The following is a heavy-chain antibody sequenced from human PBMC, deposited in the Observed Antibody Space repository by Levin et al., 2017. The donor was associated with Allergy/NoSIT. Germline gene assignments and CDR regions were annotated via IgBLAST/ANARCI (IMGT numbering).Heavy chain of an antibody. CDR2: IYYSGST. D-gene: IGHD6-19*01. CDR1: GGSISSSSYY. V-gene: IGHV4-39*01. CDR3: ARFPGMAVGGGDYFDY. J-gene: IGHJ4*02. Sequence: SETLSLTCTVSGGSISSSSYYWGWIRQPPGKGLEWIGSIYYSGSTYYNPSLKSRVTISVDTSKNQFSLKLSSVTAADTAVYYCARFPGMAVGGGDYFDYWGQGTLVTVSS.